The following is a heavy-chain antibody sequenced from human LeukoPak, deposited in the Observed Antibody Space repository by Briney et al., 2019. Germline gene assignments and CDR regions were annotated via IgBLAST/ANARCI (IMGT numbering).Heavy chain of an antibody. CDR1: GGSISSYY. Sequence: SETLSLTCTVSGGSISSYYWSWIRQPPGKGLEWIGYIYYSGGTNYNPSLKSRVTISVDTSKNQFSLKLSSVTAADTAVYYCARDRGSGCSRGWFDPWGQGTLVTVSS. J-gene: IGHJ5*02. V-gene: IGHV4-59*01. D-gene: IGHD3-10*01. CDR2: IYYSGGT. CDR3: ARDRGSGCSRGWFDP.